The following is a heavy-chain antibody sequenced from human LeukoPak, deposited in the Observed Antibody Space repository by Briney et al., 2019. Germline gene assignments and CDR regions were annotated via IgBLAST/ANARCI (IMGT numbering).Heavy chain of an antibody. J-gene: IGHJ4*02. CDR2: ISTSGSTT. D-gene: IGHD5-12*01. Sequence: GGSLRLSCAASGFTFSSYEMNWVRQAPGKGLEWVSYISTSGSTTYYADSVKGRFTISRDNAKNSLYLQMNSLRAEDTAIYYCVREMGGYPFDHWGQGTLVTVSS. CDR1: GFTFSSYE. V-gene: IGHV3-48*03. CDR3: VREMGGYPFDH.